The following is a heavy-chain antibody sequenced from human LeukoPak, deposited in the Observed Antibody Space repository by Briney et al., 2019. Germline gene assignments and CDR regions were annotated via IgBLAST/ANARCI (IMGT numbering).Heavy chain of an antibody. J-gene: IGHJ4*02. CDR1: GGSVSSGSYY. CDR3: ARDGGYSYGYPPHFDY. V-gene: IGHV4-61*01. D-gene: IGHD5-18*01. Sequence: SETLSLTCTVSGGSVSSGSYYWSWIRQPPGKGLEWIAYIYYGGSTDYNPSLKSRVTISVDTSKNQFSLKLSSVTAADTAVYYCARDGGYSYGYPPHFDYWGQGTLVTVSS. CDR2: IYYGGST.